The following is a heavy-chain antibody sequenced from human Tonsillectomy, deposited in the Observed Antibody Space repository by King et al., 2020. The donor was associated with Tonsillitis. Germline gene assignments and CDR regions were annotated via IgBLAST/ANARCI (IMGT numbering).Heavy chain of an antibody. CDR2: MYHSGNT. D-gene: IGHD6-13*01. Sequence: QLQESGSGLVKPSQTLSRTCAVSGGSISSGGYSWSWIRQPPGKGLEWIGKMYHSGNTYYNPSLKSRVTISVDRSKNQFSLKLSSVTAADTAVYYCATYKSSPLEAFDIWGQGTMVTVSS. J-gene: IGHJ3*02. CDR3: ATYKSSPLEAFDI. V-gene: IGHV4-30-2*01. CDR1: GGSISSGGYS.